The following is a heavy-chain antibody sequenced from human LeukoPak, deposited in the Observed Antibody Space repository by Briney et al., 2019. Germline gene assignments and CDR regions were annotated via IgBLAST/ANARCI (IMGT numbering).Heavy chain of an antibody. CDR3: ARVPGITIFGVVIIQGAFDI. J-gene: IGHJ3*02. Sequence: SETLSLTCTVSGYSISSNYYWGWIRQPPGKGLEWIGSIYHSGSTYYNPSLKSRVTISVDTSKNQFSLKLSSVTAADTAVYYCARVPGITIFGVVIIQGAFDIWGQGTMVTVSS. V-gene: IGHV4-38-2*02. D-gene: IGHD3-3*01. CDR1: GYSISSNYY. CDR2: IYHSGST.